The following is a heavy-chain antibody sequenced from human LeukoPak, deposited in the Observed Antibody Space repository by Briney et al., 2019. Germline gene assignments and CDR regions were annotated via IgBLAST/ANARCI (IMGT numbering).Heavy chain of an antibody. CDR3: ARDTNQYSRFDY. V-gene: IGHV3-48*04. CDR2: ISSSSTI. D-gene: IGHD6-6*01. CDR1: GFTFSSYS. J-gene: IGHJ4*02. Sequence: GGSLRLSCAASGFTFSSYSMNWVRQAPGKGLEWVSYISSSSTIYYADSVKGRFTISRDNAKNSLYLQMNSLRAEDTAVYYCARDTNQYSRFDYWGQGTLVTVSS.